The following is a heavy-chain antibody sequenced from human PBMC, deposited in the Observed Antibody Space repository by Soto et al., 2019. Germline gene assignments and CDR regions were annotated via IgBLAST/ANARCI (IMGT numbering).Heavy chain of an antibody. V-gene: IGHV1-69*01. CDR1: GGTVSSYA. CDR2: FIPIFVSA. Sequence: QLPLVQSGAEVKKAGSSVKVSCKASGGTVSSYAITWVRQAPGEGLEWMGVFIPIFVSAHYAPKFQGRITITADESTGTAYMELSGLTSEDTAIYYCARDVSSDTTGFRGYDLWGQGTQVTVSS. J-gene: IGHJ4*02. D-gene: IGHD3-10*01. CDR3: ARDVSSDTTGFRGYDL.